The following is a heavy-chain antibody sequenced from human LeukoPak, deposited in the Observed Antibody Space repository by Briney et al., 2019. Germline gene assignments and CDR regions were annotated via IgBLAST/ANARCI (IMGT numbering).Heavy chain of an antibody. Sequence: PGGSLRLSCAASGFTFNTYGMHWVRQAPGKGLEWVAFIRYDGHSQYFADSVKGRFIISRDNFKDTLYLQMHSLRPEDTAVYYCGKDAGSCSWDDPLGYWGQGTLVTVSS. CDR1: GFTFNTYG. V-gene: IGHV3-30*02. J-gene: IGHJ4*02. CDR3: GKDAGSCSWDDPLGY. D-gene: IGHD6-13*01. CDR2: IRYDGHSQ.